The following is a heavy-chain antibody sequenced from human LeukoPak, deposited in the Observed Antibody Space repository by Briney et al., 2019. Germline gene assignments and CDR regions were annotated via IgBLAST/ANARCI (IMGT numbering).Heavy chain of an antibody. Sequence: TGGSLRLSCAASGFTFSSYSMSWVRQAPGKGPEWVSSISSGSVYIYYADSVKGRFTISRDNAKNSLYLQMNSLRAEDTAVYYCARDLRSGDSSGWYYYFDYWGQGTLVTVSS. J-gene: IGHJ4*02. V-gene: IGHV3-21*01. CDR2: ISSGSVYI. D-gene: IGHD6-19*01. CDR1: GFTFSSYS. CDR3: ARDLRSGDSSGWYYYFDY.